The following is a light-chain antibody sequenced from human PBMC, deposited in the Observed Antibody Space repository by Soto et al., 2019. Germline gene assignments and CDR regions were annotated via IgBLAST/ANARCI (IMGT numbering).Light chain of an antibody. CDR2: ENN. V-gene: IGLV1-51*02. J-gene: IGLJ1*01. CDR3: GTRDSSLSGFV. Sequence: QSVLTQPPSVSAAPGQKVTISCSGRSSNIANYFVSWFQQLPGNAPKLLIYENNKRPSGIPGRFSGSKAGPSTTLGITGLQTGDEADYYCGTRDSSLSGFVFGTGTKLTVL. CDR1: SSNIANYF.